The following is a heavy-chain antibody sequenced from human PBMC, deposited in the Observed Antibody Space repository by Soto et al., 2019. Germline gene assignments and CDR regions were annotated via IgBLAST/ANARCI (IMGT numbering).Heavy chain of an antibody. CDR2: ISGSGGST. CDR1: GFTFSSYA. V-gene: IGHV3-23*01. CDR3: ARRGSGSYYDY. D-gene: IGHD1-26*01. Sequence: EVQLLESGGGLVQPGGSLRLSCAASGFTFSSYAMRWVRQAPGKGLEWVSAISGSGGSTYYADSVKGRFTISRDNSKNPLDLPMSSRRAEDTAVYYCARRGSGSYYDYWGQGTLVTVYS. J-gene: IGHJ4*02.